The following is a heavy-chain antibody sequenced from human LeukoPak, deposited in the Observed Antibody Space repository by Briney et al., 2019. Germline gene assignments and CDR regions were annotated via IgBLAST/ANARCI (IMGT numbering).Heavy chain of an antibody. Sequence: GASVKVSCKASGGTFSSYAISWVRQAPGQGLEWMGGIIPIFGTANYAQKFQGRVTITTDESTSTAYMELSRLRSDDTAVYYCARGPSSSWHYYYYYMDVWGKGTTVTVSS. J-gene: IGHJ6*03. V-gene: IGHV1-69*05. CDR3: ARGPSSSWHYYYYYMDV. D-gene: IGHD6-13*01. CDR1: GGTFSSYA. CDR2: IIPIFGTA.